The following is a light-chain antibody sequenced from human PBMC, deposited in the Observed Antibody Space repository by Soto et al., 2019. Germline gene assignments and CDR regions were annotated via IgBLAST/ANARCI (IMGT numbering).Light chain of an antibody. J-gene: IGKJ2*01. V-gene: IGKV1-5*01. CDR3: QQYDSSSPT. CDR2: DAS. Sequence: DIQMTQSPSTLSASVGDGVTITCRASQNISVWVARYQQRTGKAPKFLIYDASHLETGVSSRCSGSGRGTEVTLTIRSLQPDDVATNSSQQYDSSSPTSGQGTKRQIK. CDR1: QNISVW.